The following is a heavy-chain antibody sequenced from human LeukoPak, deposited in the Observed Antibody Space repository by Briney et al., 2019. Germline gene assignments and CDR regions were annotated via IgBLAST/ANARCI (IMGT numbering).Heavy chain of an antibody. V-gene: IGHV4-59*01. CDR2: IYYSGST. J-gene: IGHJ4*02. CDR1: GGPISSYY. CDR3: ARVVPAADYFDY. D-gene: IGHD2-2*01. Sequence: SETLSLTCTVSGGPISSYYWRWTPQPPGKGLEWIGYIYYSGSTNYNPSLKSRVTISVDTSKNQFYLKLSSVTAADTAVYYCARVVPAADYFDYWGQGTLVTVSS.